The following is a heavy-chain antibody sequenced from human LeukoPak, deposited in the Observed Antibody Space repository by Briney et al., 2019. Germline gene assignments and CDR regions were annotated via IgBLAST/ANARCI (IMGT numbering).Heavy chain of an antibody. V-gene: IGHV3-23*01. J-gene: IGHJ3*01. CDR1: GFIFSSYA. Sequence: GGSLRLSCAASGFIFSSYAMSWVRQAPGKGLEWVSTISGSGGSTYYADSVKGRFTISRDNSKDTLFVQMNSLRAEDTALYFCARGGADGWGTFDVWGRGTMVTVSS. CDR3: ARGGADGWGTFDV. CDR2: ISGSGGST. D-gene: IGHD3-16*01.